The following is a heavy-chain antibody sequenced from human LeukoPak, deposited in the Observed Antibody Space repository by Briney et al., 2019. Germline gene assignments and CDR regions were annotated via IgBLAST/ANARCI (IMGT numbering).Heavy chain of an antibody. CDR1: VYTFTGYY. D-gene: IGHD6-13*01. CDR3: ASLIAAAGTPAGY. Sequence: GASVKVSCKASVYTFTGYYMHWVRQAPGQGLEWMGWINPNSGGTNSAQKFQGRVTMTRDTSISTAYMELSRLRSDDTAVYYCASLIAAAGTPAGYWGQGTLVTVSS. CDR2: INPNSGGT. V-gene: IGHV1-2*02. J-gene: IGHJ4*02.